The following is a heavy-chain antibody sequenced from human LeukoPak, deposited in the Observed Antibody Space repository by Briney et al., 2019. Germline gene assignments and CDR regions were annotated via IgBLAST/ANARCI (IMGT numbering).Heavy chain of an antibody. CDR1: GFTYSSYD. J-gene: IGHJ4*02. Sequence: GGSLRLSCAASGFTYSSYDMHWVRQAAGTGLEWVSAIGTAGDTYYPGSVRGRFTISRENAKNSLYLQMNSLRAGDTAVYYCARGSGQNFDYWGQGTLVTVSS. CDR2: IGTAGDT. V-gene: IGHV3-13*04. D-gene: IGHD3-10*01. CDR3: ARGSGQNFDY.